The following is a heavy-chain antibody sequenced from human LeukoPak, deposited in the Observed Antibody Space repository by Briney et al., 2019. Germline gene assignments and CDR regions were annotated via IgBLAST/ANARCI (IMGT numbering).Heavy chain of an antibody. D-gene: IGHD2-15*01. CDR2: IRYDGSNK. CDR1: GFTFSSYG. Sequence: GGSLRLSCAASGFTFSSYGMHWVREAPGRGLEWVAYIRYDGSNKYYADSVKGRFTISRDNSKNTLYLQMNSLRAEDTAVYYCVKDRVVVVVAAISPIDYWGQGTLLTVSS. J-gene: IGHJ4*02. CDR3: VKDRVVVVVAAISPIDY. V-gene: IGHV3-30*02.